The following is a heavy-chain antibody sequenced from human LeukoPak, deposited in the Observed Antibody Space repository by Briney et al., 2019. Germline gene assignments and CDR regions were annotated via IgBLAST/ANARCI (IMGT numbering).Heavy chain of an antibody. D-gene: IGHD2-15*01. V-gene: IGHV3-33*01. CDR2: IWYDGSNK. CDR1: GFTFNTYD. J-gene: IGHJ6*02. Sequence: PGGSLRLSCVASGFTFNTYDIHWVRQAPGKGLEWVAVIWYDGSNKYYADSVKGRFTISRDNSKNTLYLQMNSLRAEDTAVYYCARVDSYCSGEGCYYYYGMDVWGQGTTVTVSS. CDR3: ARVDSYCSGEGCYYYYGMDV.